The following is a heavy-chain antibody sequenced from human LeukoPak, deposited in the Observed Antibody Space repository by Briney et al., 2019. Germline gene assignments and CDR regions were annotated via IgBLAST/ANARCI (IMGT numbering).Heavy chain of an antibody. J-gene: IGHJ4*02. CDR3: ARDRPLITMVQGVTFDY. V-gene: IGHV1-2*02. CDR1: GYTFTGYY. CDR2: INPNSGGT. D-gene: IGHD3-10*01. Sequence: GASVKVSCKASGYTFTGYYMHWVRQAPGQGLEWMGWINPNSGGTNYAQKFQGRVTMTRDTSISTAYMELSRLRSDDTAVYYCARDRPLITMVQGVTFDYWGQGTLVTVSS.